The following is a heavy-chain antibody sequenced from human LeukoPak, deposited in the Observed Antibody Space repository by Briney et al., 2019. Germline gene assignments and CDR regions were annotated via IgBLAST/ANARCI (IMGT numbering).Heavy chain of an antibody. CDR3: ARADYYDSSGYYDY. D-gene: IGHD3-22*01. CDR2: IWYDGSNN. CDR1: GFTFSSYG. J-gene: IGHJ4*02. V-gene: IGHV3-33*01. Sequence: PGGSLRLSCAASGFTFSSYGMNWVRQAPGKGLEWVAVIWYDGSNNYYADSVKGRFTISRDNSKNTLYLQMNSLRAEDTAVYYCARADYYDSSGYYDYWGQGTLVTVSS.